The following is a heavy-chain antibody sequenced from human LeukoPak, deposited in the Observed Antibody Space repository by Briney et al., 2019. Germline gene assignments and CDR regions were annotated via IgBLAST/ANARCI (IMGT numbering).Heavy chain of an antibody. J-gene: IGHJ4*02. CDR2: INSDGSST. V-gene: IGHV3-74*01. D-gene: IGHD6-13*01. CDR1: GFTFSSYW. CDR3: ARDRDLAAGFDY. Sequence: TGRSLRLSCAASGFTFSSYWMHWVRQAPGKGLVWVSRINSDGSSTSYADSVKGRFTISRDNAKNTLYLQMNSLRAEDTAVYYCARDRDLAAGFDYWGQGTLVTVSS.